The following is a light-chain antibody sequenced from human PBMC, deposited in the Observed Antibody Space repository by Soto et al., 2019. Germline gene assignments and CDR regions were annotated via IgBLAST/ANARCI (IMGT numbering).Light chain of an antibody. CDR2: DAS. J-gene: IGKJ1*01. CDR1: QSISSW. V-gene: IGKV1-5*01. CDR3: QQYHSYWT. Sequence: DIQMTQSPSTLSASVGDIVTITCRASQSISSWLAWYQQKPGKAPKLLIYDASSLESGVPQRFSGSGSGTEFTLTISSLQTDDFSTYYCQQYHSYWTFGQGTKVDIK.